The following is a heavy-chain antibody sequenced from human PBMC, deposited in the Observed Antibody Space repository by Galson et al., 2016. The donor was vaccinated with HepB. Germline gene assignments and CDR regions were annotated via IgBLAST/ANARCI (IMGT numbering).Heavy chain of an antibody. CDR3: ARDIEIGYCSGGSCYTDY. Sequence: SLRLSCAASGFPFSSYTMNWVRQAPGRGLEWVSSISSGSIYIYYADSVKGRFTISRDNAKNSLHLQMNSLRAEDTAVYYCARDIEIGYCSGGSCYTDYWGQGTLVTVSS. D-gene: IGHD2-15*01. J-gene: IGHJ4*02. V-gene: IGHV3-21*01. CDR2: ISSGSIYI. CDR1: GFPFSSYT.